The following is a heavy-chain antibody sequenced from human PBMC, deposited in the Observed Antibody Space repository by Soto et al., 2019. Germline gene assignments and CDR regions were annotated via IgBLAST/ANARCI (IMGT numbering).Heavy chain of an antibody. CDR2: ISSSSYI. D-gene: IGHD6-13*01. CDR1: GFTFSSYS. V-gene: IGHV3-21*01. CDR3: ASPGAAAGTFDY. Sequence: GGSLRLSCAASGFTFSSYSMNWVRQAPGKGLEWVSSISSSSYIYYADSVKGRFTISRDNAKNSLYLQMNSLRAEDTAVYYCASPGAAAGTFDYWGQGTLVTVSS. J-gene: IGHJ4*02.